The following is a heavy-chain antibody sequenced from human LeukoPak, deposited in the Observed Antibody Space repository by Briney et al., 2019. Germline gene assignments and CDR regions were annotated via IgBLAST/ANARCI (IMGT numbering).Heavy chain of an antibody. CDR2: FDPEDGET. CDR1: GYTLTELS. D-gene: IGHD6-6*01. CDR3: ATWGSSLALYWFDP. V-gene: IGHV1-24*01. Sequence: GASVKVSCKVSGYTLTELSMHWVRQAPGKGLEWMGGFDPEDGETIYAQKFQGRATMTEDTSTDTAYMELSSLRSEDTAVYYCATWGSSLALYWFDPWGQGTLVTVSS. J-gene: IGHJ5*02.